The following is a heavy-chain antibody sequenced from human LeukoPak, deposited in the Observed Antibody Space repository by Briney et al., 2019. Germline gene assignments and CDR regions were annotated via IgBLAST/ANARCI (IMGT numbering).Heavy chain of an antibody. V-gene: IGHV4-61*01. CDR3: ATWGMYYYDNSGYKMGSYYYYYMDV. J-gene: IGHJ6*03. D-gene: IGHD3-22*01. Sequence: SETLSPTCSVSGDTVSSGSNYWSWIGHAQGKGLVWIGYVYYTGSTGSHPYLKSRVTISVDTSKNQFSLRLSSVTAADTAVYYCATWGMYYYDNSGYKMGSYYYYYMDVWGKGTTVTVSS. CDR2: VYYTGST. CDR1: GDTVSSGSNY.